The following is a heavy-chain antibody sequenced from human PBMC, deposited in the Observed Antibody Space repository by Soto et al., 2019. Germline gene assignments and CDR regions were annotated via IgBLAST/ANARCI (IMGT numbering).Heavy chain of an antibody. V-gene: IGHV3-13*01. J-gene: IGHJ6*03. Sequence: PGGSLRLSCAASGFTLSSYGMHWVRQAPGRGLEWVSVIGTAGDTSYRGSVKGRFTISREKANNSLYLQMNSLLAGDTAVYYCARGFGSFYYMDVWGKGTTVTVSS. CDR3: ARGFGSFYYMDV. D-gene: IGHD3-10*01. CDR1: GFTLSSYG. CDR2: IGTAGDT.